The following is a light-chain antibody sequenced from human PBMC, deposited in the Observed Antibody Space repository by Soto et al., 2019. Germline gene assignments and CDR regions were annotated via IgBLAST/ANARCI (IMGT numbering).Light chain of an antibody. V-gene: IGKV1-5*01. J-gene: IGKJ1*01. CDR2: DAS. Sequence: MQMTQSPSTLSAPVGDRVSITCGASQSISSWLAWYQQKPGKAPKLLIYDASSLESGVPSRFSGSGSGTEFTLTISSLQPDDFATYYCQQYNSYTWTFGQGTKVDIK. CDR1: QSISSW. CDR3: QQYNSYTWT.